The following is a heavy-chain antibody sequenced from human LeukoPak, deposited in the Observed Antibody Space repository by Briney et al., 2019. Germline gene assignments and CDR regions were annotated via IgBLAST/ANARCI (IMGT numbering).Heavy chain of an antibody. J-gene: IGHJ5*02. CDR1: GYTFTSYG. CDR3: ARAGRQWLWNWFDP. Sequence: ASVKVSCKASGYTFTSYGISWVRQAPGQGLEWMGWNSAYNGNTNYAQKLQGRVTMTTDTSTSTAYMELRSLRSDDTAVYYCARAGRQWLWNWFDPWGQGTLVTVSS. D-gene: IGHD6-19*01. CDR2: NSAYNGNT. V-gene: IGHV1-18*01.